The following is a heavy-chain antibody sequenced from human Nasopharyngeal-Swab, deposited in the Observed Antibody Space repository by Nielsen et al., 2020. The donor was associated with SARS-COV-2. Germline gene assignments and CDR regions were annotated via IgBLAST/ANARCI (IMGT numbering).Heavy chain of an antibody. Sequence: GGSLRLSCAASGFTFSTYGMNWVRQAPGKGLEWVSSISGTSSYIYYADSVKGRFTISRDNAKNSLYLQMNSLRAEDTAVYYRARGCSSTTCYVSGWGQGTLVTVSS. J-gene: IGHJ4*02. CDR2: ISGTSSYI. CDR1: GFTFSTYG. V-gene: IGHV3-21*01. D-gene: IGHD2/OR15-2a*01. CDR3: ARGCSSTTCYVSG.